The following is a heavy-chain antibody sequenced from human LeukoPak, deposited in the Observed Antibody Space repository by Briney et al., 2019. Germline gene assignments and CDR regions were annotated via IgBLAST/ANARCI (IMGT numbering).Heavy chain of an antibody. CDR3: ARDGSDYDFWSGEETTLGQFDY. Sequence: SETLSLTCTVSGGSISSYYWSWIRQPAGKGLEWIGRIYTSWSTNYNPSLKSRVTISVDTSKNQFSLKLSSVTAADTPVYYCARDGSDYDFWSGEETTLGQFDYWGQGTLVTVSS. D-gene: IGHD3-3*01. J-gene: IGHJ4*02. CDR2: IYTSWST. V-gene: IGHV4-4*07. CDR1: GGSISSYY.